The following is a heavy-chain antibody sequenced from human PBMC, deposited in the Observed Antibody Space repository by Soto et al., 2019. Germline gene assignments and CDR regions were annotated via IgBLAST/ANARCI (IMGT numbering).Heavy chain of an antibody. CDR2: IHPGDSDT. CDR1: GYTFTTYW. J-gene: IGHJ6*02. D-gene: IGHD6-19*01. V-gene: IGHV5-51*01. Sequence: GESLKISCKGSGYTFTTYWIGWVRQMPGKGLEWMGIIHPGDSDTTYSPSFQGQVTISADKSISTAYLQWSSLKASDTAVYYCARQDGYNRGWRGMDVWGQGTTVTVSS. CDR3: ARQDGYNRGWRGMDV.